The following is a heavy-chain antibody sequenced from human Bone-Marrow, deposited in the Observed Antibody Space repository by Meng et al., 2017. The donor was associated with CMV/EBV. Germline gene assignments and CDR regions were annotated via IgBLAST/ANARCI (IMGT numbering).Heavy chain of an antibody. D-gene: IGHD2-15*01. CDR1: FSGSA. J-gene: IGHJ5*02. CDR2: IRSKANSYET. Sequence: FSGSAMQWVRQACGKGLEWVGRIRSKANSYETAYAASVKGRFTISRDDSKNTAYRQMNSLKTEDTDVYYCTRNRYCSGGSCYGWFDPWGQGTLVTVSS. CDR3: TRNRYCSGGSCYGWFDP. V-gene: IGHV3-73*01.